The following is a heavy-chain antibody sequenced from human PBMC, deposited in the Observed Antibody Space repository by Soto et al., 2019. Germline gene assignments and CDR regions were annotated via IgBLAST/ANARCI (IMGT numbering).Heavy chain of an antibody. V-gene: IGHV4-31*03. CDR2: IYYSGNT. CDR3: ARGLWLSPYFDY. CDR1: GGSISSGGYC. J-gene: IGHJ4*02. D-gene: IGHD5-18*01. Sequence: PSETLSLTCTVSGGSISSGGYCWSWIRQPPGKGLEWIGYIYYSGNTYYNPSLKSRVTISVDTSKNQFSLKLSSVTAADTAVYYCARGLWLSPYFDYWGQGTLVTVAS.